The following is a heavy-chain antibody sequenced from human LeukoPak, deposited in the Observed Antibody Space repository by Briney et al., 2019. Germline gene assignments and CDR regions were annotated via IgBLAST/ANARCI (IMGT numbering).Heavy chain of an antibody. CDR1: GDSVSSNSAA. Sequence: SQTLSLTCAISGDSVSSNSAAWNWIRQSPSRGLEWLGRTHYRSKWYNDYAVSVKSRITINPDTSKNQFSLQLNSVTPEDTAVYYCARESSSGWYALTSTVDYWGQGTLVTVSS. V-gene: IGHV6-1*01. CDR2: THYRSKWYN. CDR3: ARESSSGWYALTSTVDY. D-gene: IGHD6-19*01. J-gene: IGHJ4*02.